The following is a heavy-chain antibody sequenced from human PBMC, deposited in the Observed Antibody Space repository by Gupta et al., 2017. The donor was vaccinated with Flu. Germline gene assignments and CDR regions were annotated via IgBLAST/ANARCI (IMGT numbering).Heavy chain of an antibody. CDR3: AGGPFAAKH. CDR1: GGSISGSS. J-gene: IGHJ1*01. Sequence: SGGSISGSSWSWIRQPPGKGMEWVGYIHYSGSTKDNPSLKSRVTISRDTSNSQFSLKMNSVTAADTAVDDCAGGPFAAKHGGQGTLVTVSS. D-gene: IGHD3-10*01. CDR2: IHYSGST. V-gene: IGHV4-59*01.